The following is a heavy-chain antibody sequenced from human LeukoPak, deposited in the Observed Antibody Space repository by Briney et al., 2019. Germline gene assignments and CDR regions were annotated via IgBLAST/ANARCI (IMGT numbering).Heavy chain of an antibody. J-gene: IGHJ4*02. CDR3: ATERRRYFDY. CDR1: GYTFTSYY. V-gene: IGHV1-46*01. Sequence: ASVKVSCTASGYTFTSYYMHWVRQAPGQGLEWMGIINPSGDSTSYTQKFQGRVTMTRDTSTSTVYMDLSGLRSDDTAVYYCATERRRYFDYWGQGTLVTVSS. CDR2: INPSGDST.